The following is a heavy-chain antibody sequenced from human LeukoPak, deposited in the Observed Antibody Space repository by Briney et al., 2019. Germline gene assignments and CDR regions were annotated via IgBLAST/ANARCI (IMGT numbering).Heavy chain of an antibody. D-gene: IGHD2-15*01. J-gene: IGHJ2*01. CDR2: INWNGGST. Sequence: GGSLRLSCAASGFTFSSYWMHWVRQTPGKGLEWVSDINWNGGSTGYVDSVKGRFTISRDNAKNSLFLHMNSLRVEDTALYYCARDRVVVATTTPPYWYFDLWGRGTRVTVSS. CDR3: ARDRVVVATTTPPYWYFDL. CDR1: GFTFSSYW. V-gene: IGHV3-20*04.